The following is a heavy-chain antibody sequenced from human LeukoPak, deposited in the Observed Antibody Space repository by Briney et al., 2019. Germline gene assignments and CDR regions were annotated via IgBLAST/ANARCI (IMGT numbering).Heavy chain of an antibody. J-gene: IGHJ5*02. V-gene: IGHV4-38-2*02. CDR2: IYYRRTT. Sequence: PSETLSLTCTVSGYSITSGYDWGWIRQPPGKGLEWIASIYYRRTTYYNPSLKSRVTISINTSKNQFSLKLSSVTAADTAVYYCARVTSANYDFWSGYPPGWFDPWGQGTLVTVSS. D-gene: IGHD3-3*01. CDR3: ARVTSANYDFWSGYPPGWFDP. CDR1: GYSITSGYD.